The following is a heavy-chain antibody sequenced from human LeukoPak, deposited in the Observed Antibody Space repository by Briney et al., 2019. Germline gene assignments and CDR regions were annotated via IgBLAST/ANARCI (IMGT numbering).Heavy chain of an antibody. D-gene: IGHD3-10*01. CDR1: GFTFSTYN. J-gene: IGHJ5*02. V-gene: IGHV3-48*01. CDR3: ARENKENLLWFGELLYHPLGFDP. CDR2: ISSSSSTI. Sequence: PGGSLRLSCAASGFTFSTYNMNWVRQGPGKGLEWVSYISSSSSTIYYADSVKGRFTISRDNAKNSLYLQMNSLRAEDTAVYYRARENKENLLWFGELLYHPLGFDPWGQGTLVTVSS.